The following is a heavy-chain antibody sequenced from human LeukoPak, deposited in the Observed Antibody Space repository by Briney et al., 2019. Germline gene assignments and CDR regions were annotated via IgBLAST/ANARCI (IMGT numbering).Heavy chain of an antibody. V-gene: IGHV3-23*01. CDR1: GFTFSSYA. CDR2: ISGSGGKT. CDR3: AKDWTGTKPFDL. D-gene: IGHD3/OR15-3a*01. Sequence: GGSLSLSCAASGFTFSSYAMSWVRQAPGKGLEWGSGISGSGGKTYYADSVKGRFTISRDNFKNTLYLQMNSLRAEDTAVYYCAKDWTGTKPFDLWGRGTLVTVSS. J-gene: IGHJ2*01.